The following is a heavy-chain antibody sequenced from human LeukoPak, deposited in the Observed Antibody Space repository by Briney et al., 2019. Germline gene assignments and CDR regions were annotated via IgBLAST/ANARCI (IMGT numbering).Heavy chain of an antibody. CDR1: GYTFTGYY. CDR2: INTNTGNP. J-gene: IGHJ3*02. D-gene: IGHD3-22*01. CDR3: ARVVHPYDYESSGLTYDAFDI. Sequence: ASVKVSCKASGYTFTGYYMHWVRQAPGQGLEWLGWINTNTGNPTYAQGFTGRFVFSLDTSVNTAYLQISSLKAEDTAVYHCARVVHPYDYESSGLTYDAFDIWGQGTMVTVSS. V-gene: IGHV7-4-1*02.